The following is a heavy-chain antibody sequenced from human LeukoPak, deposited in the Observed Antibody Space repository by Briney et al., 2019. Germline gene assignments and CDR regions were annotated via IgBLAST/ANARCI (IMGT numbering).Heavy chain of an antibody. CDR1: GFTFDDYA. Sequence: PGRSLRLSCAASGFTFDDYAMHWVRQAPGKGLEWVSGISWNSGSIGYADSVKSRFTISRDNAKNSLYLQMNSLRAEDMALYYCAKAVHYYDSSGYLYFDYWGQGTLVTVSS. D-gene: IGHD3-22*01. CDR3: AKAVHYYDSSGYLYFDY. J-gene: IGHJ4*02. V-gene: IGHV3-9*03. CDR2: ISWNSGSI.